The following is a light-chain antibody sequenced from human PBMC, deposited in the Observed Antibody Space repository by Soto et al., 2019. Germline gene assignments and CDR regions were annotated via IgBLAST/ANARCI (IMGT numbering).Light chain of an antibody. J-gene: IGLJ7*01. Sequence: QSALTQPASVSGSPGQSITISCTGTSSDVGSYNLVSWYQQHPGKAPKLMIYEGSKRPSGVSNRFSGSKSGNTASLTISGLQAEDEADYYCCSYAGSSTHAVFVGGTQLTVL. CDR1: SSDVGSYNL. V-gene: IGLV2-23*01. CDR3: CSYAGSSTHAV. CDR2: EGS.